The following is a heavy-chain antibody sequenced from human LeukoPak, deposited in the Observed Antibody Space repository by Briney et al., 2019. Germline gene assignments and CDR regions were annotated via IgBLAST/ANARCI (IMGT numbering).Heavy chain of an antibody. CDR1: GFTFSSYA. CDR2: ISGSGGST. J-gene: IGHJ4*02. V-gene: IGHV3-23*01. CDR3: AKGNGYSYGRYYFDY. D-gene: IGHD5-18*01. Sequence: GGSLRLSCAASGFTFSSYAMSWVRQTPGKGLEWVSSISGSGGSTYYADSVKGRFSISRDNSKNTLYLQVNSLRAEDTAVYYCAKGNGYSYGRYYFDYWGQGTLVTVSS.